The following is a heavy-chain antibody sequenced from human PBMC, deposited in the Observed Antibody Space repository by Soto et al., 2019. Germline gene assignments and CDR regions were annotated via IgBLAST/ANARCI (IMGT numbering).Heavy chain of an antibody. V-gene: IGHV3-30*05. D-gene: IGHD3-22*01. Sequence: QVQLVESGGGVVQPGRSLRLSCTASGFTFNTYVMHWVRQAPGEGLEWVAGISVDGSATHYADSVKGRFTVSRDNSKNTLYLQMDSLTVEGTTIYYCAREDESSGHAGTFRHWGQGTLVTVSS. CDR3: AREDESSGHAGTFRH. J-gene: IGHJ1*01. CDR2: ISVDGSAT. CDR1: GFTFNTYV.